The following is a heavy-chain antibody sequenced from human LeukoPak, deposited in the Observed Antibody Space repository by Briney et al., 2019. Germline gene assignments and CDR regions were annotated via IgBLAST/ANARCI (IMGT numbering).Heavy chain of an antibody. CDR2: IKQDGSEK. J-gene: IGHJ6*04. CDR1: GFTFSSYA. CDR3: AKGPGFMTPSDV. D-gene: IGHD1-14*01. Sequence: GGSLRLSCAASGFTFSSYAMNWVRQAPGKGLEWVANIKQDGSEKYYVDSVKGRFTISRDNAKNSLYLQMNSLRAEDTAVYYCAKGPGFMTPSDVWGKGTTVTVSS. V-gene: IGHV3-7*03.